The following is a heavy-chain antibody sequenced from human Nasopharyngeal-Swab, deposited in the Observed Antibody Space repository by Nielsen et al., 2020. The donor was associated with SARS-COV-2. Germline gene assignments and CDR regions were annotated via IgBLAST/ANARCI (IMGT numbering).Heavy chain of an antibody. D-gene: IGHD3-10*01. CDR1: GGSFSGYY. J-gene: IGHJ6*03. CDR3: ARYGAGGSRITMVRWYMDV. CDR2: INHSGST. V-gene: IGHV4-34*01. Sequence: GSLRLSCAVYGGSFSGYYWSWIRQPPGKGLEWIGEINHSGSTNYNPSLKSRVTISVDTSKNQFSLKLSSVTAADTAVYYCARYGAGGSRITMVRWYMDVWGKGTTVTVSS.